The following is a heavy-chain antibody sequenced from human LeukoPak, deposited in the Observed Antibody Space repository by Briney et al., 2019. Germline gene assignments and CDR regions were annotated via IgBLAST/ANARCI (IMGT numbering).Heavy chain of an antibody. CDR3: ARDSDSYYFDPPLSFHI. D-gene: IGHD2-21*02. J-gene: IGHJ3*02. CDR1: GFTFSNER. V-gene: IGHV3-74*01. Sequence: GGSLRLSCAASGFTFSNERMHWVRQAPGKGLLWVSHINNDGTNPTYADSVMGRFTISRDNAKKSLYLQMNSLKTEDSALYYCARDSDSYYFDPPLSFHIWGQGTMVTVSS. CDR2: INNDGTNP.